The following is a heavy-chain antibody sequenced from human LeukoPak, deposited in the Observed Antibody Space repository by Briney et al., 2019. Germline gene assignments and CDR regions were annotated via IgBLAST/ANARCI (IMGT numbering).Heavy chain of an antibody. Sequence: PGGSLRLSCAASGFTFEDYAMHWVRRAPGKGLERVSLISWGGGSTYYADSVKGRFTISKDNSKNSLYLQMNSLRAEDTALYYCAKGLEGYYYMHVWGKGTTVTVSS. CDR3: AKGLEGYYYMHV. J-gene: IGHJ6*03. CDR1: GFTFEDYA. CDR2: ISWGGGST. V-gene: IGHV3-43D*03.